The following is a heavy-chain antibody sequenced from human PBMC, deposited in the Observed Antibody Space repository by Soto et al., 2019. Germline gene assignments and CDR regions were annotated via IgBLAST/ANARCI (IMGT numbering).Heavy chain of an antibody. J-gene: IGHJ5*02. CDR1: GDSARRGFSF. CDR2: IDYSGST. CDR3: ARVGYHSSDYLSKWFDP. Sequence: VQLQDSGPGLVKPSGTLSLTGTVSGDSARRGFSFWIWIRQPPGKRLELIGFIDYSGSTNHNPSLKTRVTISIDTSKNQFSLKLKSVTAADTAVYYCARVGYHSSDYLSKWFDPWGQGTLVTVSS. D-gene: IGHD3-22*01. V-gene: IGHV4-61*01.